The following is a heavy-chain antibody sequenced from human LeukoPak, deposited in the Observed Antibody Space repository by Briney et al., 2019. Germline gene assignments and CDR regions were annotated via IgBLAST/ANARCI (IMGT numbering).Heavy chain of an antibody. V-gene: IGHV4-30-4*01. D-gene: IGHD3-22*01. CDR1: GGSISSGDYY. CDR3: AREGGDYYDSSFRVFDY. CDR2: IYYSGST. Sequence: SETLSPTCTVSGGSISSGDYYWSWIRQPPGKGLEWIGYIYYSGSTYYNPSLKSRVTISVDTSKNQFSLKLSSVTAADTAVYYCAREGGDYYDSSFRVFDYWGQGTLVTVSS. J-gene: IGHJ4*02.